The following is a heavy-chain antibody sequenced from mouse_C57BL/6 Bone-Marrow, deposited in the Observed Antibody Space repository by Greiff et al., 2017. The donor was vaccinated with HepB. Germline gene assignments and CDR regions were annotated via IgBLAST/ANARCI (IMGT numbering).Heavy chain of an antibody. J-gene: IGHJ1*03. CDR3: ARRDYYGSSPYFDV. V-gene: IGHV1-26*01. Sequence: EVKLQQSGPELVKPGASVKISCKASGYTFTDYYMNWVKQSHGKSLEWIGDINPNNGGTSYNQKFKGKATLTVDKSSSTAYMELRSLTSEDSAVYYCARRDYYGSSPYFDVWGTGTTVTVSS. CDR1: GYTFTDYY. CDR2: INPNNGGT. D-gene: IGHD1-1*01.